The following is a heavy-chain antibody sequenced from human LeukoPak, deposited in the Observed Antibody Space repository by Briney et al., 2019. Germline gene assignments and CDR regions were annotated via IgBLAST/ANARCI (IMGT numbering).Heavy chain of an antibody. CDR2: IRSKAYGGTT. D-gene: IGHD2-15*01. J-gene: IGHJ4*02. Sequence: GSLRLSWTASGFTFGDYAMSWFRQAPGKGLEWVGFIRSKAYGGTTEYAASVKGRFTISRDDSKSIAYLQMNSLRAEDTAVYYCARGTSGIDIYWGQGTLVTVSS. CDR3: ARGTSGIDIY. V-gene: IGHV3-49*03. CDR1: GFTFGDYA.